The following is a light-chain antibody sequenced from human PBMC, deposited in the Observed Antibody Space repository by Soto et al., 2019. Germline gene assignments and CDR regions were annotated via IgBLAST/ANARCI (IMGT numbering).Light chain of an antibody. CDR1: SSNIGAEYD. CDR3: QSYDSSLTTFV. Sequence: QSVLTQPPSVSGAPGQRVAISFTGSSSNIGAEYDVHWYQQLPGTAPKRLIYGDNNRPSGVPDRFSGSKSGTSASLAITGLQPEDDADYYCQSYDSSLTTFVFGTGTQLTVL. J-gene: IGLJ7*01. CDR2: GDN. V-gene: IGLV1-40*01.